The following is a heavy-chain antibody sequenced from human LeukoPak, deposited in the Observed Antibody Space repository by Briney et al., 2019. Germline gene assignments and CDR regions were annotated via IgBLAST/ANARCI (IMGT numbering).Heavy chain of an antibody. CDR1: GYSISSGYY. D-gene: IGHD2-2*01. CDR3: ARVLGYCSSTSCYPPYFYYYYYMDV. V-gene: IGHV4-38-2*02. J-gene: IGHJ6*03. CDR2: IYHSGST. Sequence: PSETLSLTCTVSGYSISSGYYWGWIRQPPGKGLEWIGSIYHSGSTYYNPSLKSRVTISVDTSKNQFSLKLSSVTAADTAVYYCARVLGYCSSTSCYPPYFYYYYYMDVWGKGTTVTVSS.